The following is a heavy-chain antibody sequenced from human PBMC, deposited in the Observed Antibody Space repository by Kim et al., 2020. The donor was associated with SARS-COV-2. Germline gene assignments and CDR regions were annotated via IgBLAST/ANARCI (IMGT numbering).Heavy chain of an antibody. CDR1: GFTFGDYA. Sequence: GGSLRLSCAASGFTFGDYAMHWVRQAPGKGLEWVSGISWNSGSIGYADSVKGRFTISRDNAKNSLYLQMNSLRAEDTALYYCVLVEMATISGMDVWGQGTTVTVSS. D-gene: IGHD5-12*01. CDR3: VLVEMATISGMDV. V-gene: IGHV3-9*01. J-gene: IGHJ6*02. CDR2: ISWNSGSI.